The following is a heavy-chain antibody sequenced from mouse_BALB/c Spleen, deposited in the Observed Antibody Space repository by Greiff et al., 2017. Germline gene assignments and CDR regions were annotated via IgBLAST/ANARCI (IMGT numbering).Heavy chain of an antibody. J-gene: IGHJ4*01. D-gene: IGHD2-1*01. Sequence: EVQLVESGTVLARPGASVKMSCKASGYTFTSYWMHWVKQRPGQGLEWIGAIYPGNSDTSYNQKFKGKAKLTAVTSTSTAYMELSSLTNEDSAVYYCTRGNYPYYAMDYWGQGTSVTVSS. CDR2: IYPGNSDT. CDR1: GYTFTSYW. CDR3: TRGNYPYYAMDY. V-gene: IGHV1-5*01.